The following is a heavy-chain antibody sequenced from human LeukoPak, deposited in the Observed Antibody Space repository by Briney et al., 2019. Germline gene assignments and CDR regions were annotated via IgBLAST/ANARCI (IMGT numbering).Heavy chain of an antibody. CDR1: GFTFSNFA. J-gene: IGHJ6*04. CDR3: AELGITMIGGV. D-gene: IGHD3-10*02. Sequence: GGSLRLSCAASGFTFSNFAMHWVRQAPGKGLEWVAVISYDENHKYYAGSVKGRFTISRDNAKNSLYLQMNSLRAEDTAVYYCAELGITMIGGVWGKGTTVTISS. V-gene: IGHV3-30*04. CDR2: ISYDENHK.